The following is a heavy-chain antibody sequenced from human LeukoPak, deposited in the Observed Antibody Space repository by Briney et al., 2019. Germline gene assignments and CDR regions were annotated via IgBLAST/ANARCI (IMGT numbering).Heavy chain of an antibody. CDR1: GYTFTSYG. V-gene: IGHV1-18*01. CDR3: ARLKEDYYGSGSHYFDY. Sequence: ASVTVSCKASGYTFTSYGISWVRQAPGQGLEWMGWISAYNGNTNYAQKLQGRVTMTTDTSTSTAYMELRSLRSDDTAVYYCARLKEDYYGSGSHYFDYWGQGTLVTVSS. J-gene: IGHJ4*02. D-gene: IGHD3-10*01. CDR2: ISAYNGNT.